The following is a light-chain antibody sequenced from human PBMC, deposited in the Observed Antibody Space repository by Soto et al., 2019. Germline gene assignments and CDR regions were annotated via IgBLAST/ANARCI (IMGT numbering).Light chain of an antibody. J-gene: IGKJ1*01. CDR2: WAS. V-gene: IGKV4-1*01. CDR1: QSVLYSSNNKNY. CDR3: QQYYSTPWT. Sequence: DIVMTQSPDSLAVSLGERATINCKSSQSVLYSSNNKNYLAWYQQKPGQPPKLLIYWASTRESGVPDRFSGSGSWTDFTLTISSLQAEDVAVDYCQQYYSTPWTFGQGTQVDIK.